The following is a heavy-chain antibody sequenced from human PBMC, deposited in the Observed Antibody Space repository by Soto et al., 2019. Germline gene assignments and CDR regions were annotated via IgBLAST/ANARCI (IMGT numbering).Heavy chain of an antibody. J-gene: IGHJ6*02. CDR1: GFTFSSYA. CDR2: ISGSGGST. Sequence: GGSLRLSCAASGFTFSSYAMSWVRQAPGKGLEWVSAISGSGGSTYYADSVKGRFTISRDNSKNTLYLQMNSLRAEDTAVYYCAKDSERDKMDTAMVPAHYYYYGMDVWGQGTTVTVSS. D-gene: IGHD5-18*01. V-gene: IGHV3-23*01. CDR3: AKDSERDKMDTAMVPAHYYYYGMDV.